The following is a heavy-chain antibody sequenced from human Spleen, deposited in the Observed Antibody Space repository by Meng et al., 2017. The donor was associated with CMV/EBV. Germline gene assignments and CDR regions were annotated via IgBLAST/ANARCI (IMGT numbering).Heavy chain of an antibody. Sequence: GSLRLSCAASGFTFSSYEMNWVRQAPGKGLEWVSGISGPGGYTYYADSVKGRFTISRDNSKNTLFLQMNTLRADDTAVYYCAKAGRYSSSGDYLDYWGQGTLVTVSS. D-gene: IGHD6-6*01. J-gene: IGHJ4*02. CDR2: ISGPGGYT. V-gene: IGHV3-23*01. CDR1: GFTFSSYE. CDR3: AKAGRYSSSGDYLDY.